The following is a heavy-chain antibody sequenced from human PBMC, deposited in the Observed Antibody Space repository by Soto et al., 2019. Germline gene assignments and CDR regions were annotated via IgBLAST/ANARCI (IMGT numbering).Heavy chain of an antibody. CDR2: IKSKTDGGTT. CDR1: GFTFSNAW. CDR3: TTKKIVVVSTLFDY. V-gene: IGHV3-15*01. J-gene: IGHJ4*02. D-gene: IGHD3-22*01. Sequence: PGGSLRLSCVASGFTFSNAWMSWVRQAPGKGLEWVGRIKSKTDGGTTDYAAPVKGRFTISRDDSKNTLYLQMNNLKTEDTAVYYCTTKKIVVVSTLFDYWGQGTLVTVSS.